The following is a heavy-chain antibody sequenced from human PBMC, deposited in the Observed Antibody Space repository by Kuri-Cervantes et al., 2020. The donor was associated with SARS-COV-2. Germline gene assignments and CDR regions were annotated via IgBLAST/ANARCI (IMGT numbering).Heavy chain of an antibody. CDR1: GYSISSYY. V-gene: IGHV4-4*07. D-gene: IGHD1/OR15-1a*01. Sequence: SETLSLTCAVSGYSISSYYWSWIRQPAGKGLEWIGRIYTSGSTNYNPSLKSRVTMSVDTSKNQFSLKLSSVTAADTAVYYCARLRQQSVAFDIWGQGTMVTVSS. CDR2: IYTSGST. CDR3: ARLRQQSVAFDI. J-gene: IGHJ3*02.